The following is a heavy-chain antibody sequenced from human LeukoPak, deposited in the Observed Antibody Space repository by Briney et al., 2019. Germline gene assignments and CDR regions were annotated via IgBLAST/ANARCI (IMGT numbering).Heavy chain of an antibody. CDR2: IIPIFGTA. J-gene: IGHJ4*02. V-gene: IGHV1-69*01. CDR1: GGTFSSYA. CDR3: ARGPQPHYFDY. Sequence: ASVKVSCKASGGTFSSYAISWVRQAPGQGLEWMGGIIPIFGTANYAQKFQGRVTITADESTSTAYMELSSLRSDDTAVYYCARGPQPHYFDYWGQGTLVTVSS.